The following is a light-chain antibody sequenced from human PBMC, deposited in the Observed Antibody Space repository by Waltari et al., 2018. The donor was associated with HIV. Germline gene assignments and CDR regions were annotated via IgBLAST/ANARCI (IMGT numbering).Light chain of an antibody. CDR3: SSYTSSSTYV. CDR1: TNDVGSSNY. J-gene: IGLJ1*01. Sequence: QSALTQPASVSGPPGQSITISCTGTTNDVGSSNYVSWHQQHPGEAPKLIIHDVSDRPSGIPKRFSGSKSGNTASLTISGLQTEDEADYYCSSYTSSSTYVFGTGTRVTVL. V-gene: IGLV2-14*01. CDR2: DVS.